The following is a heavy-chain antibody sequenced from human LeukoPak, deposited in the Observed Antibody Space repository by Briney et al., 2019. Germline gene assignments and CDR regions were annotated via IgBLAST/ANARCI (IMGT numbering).Heavy chain of an antibody. Sequence: ASVKVSCKASGYTFTTYGISWVRQAPGQGLEWMGWISAYNGNTNYAQKLQGRVTMTTDTSTSTAYMELRSLRSDDTAVYYCARDRRIAAAGAKDYWGQGTLVTVSS. J-gene: IGHJ4*02. V-gene: IGHV1-18*01. D-gene: IGHD6-13*01. CDR1: GYTFTTYG. CDR3: ARDRRIAAAGAKDY. CDR2: ISAYNGNT.